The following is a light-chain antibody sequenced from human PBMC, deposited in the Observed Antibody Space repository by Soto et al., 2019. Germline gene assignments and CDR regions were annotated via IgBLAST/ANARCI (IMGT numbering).Light chain of an antibody. CDR3: QQYNSYSLT. V-gene: IGKV1-5*01. J-gene: IGKJ4*01. CDR1: LSISSW. CDR2: DAS. Sequence: DIQMTQYPSTLSASVGDRVTITCRASLSISSWLAWYQQKPGKAPKLLVYDASTLESGVPSRFSGARAGTEFTLTISRLQPDDFATYYCQQYNSYSLTFGGGTKVEIK.